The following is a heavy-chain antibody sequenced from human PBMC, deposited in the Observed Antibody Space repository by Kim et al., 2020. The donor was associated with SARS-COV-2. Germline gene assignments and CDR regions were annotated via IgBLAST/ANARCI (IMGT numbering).Heavy chain of an antibody. Sequence: GGSLRLSCAASGLTFNAAWMTWVRQAPGKGLEWVGLIKSKADAGTIDYSVPVKGRFSISRDDSKDTLFLEMNSLKTEDTAVYYCTTQLRYWGQGTLVTVSS. CDR2: IKSKADAGTI. J-gene: IGHJ4*02. D-gene: IGHD1-1*01. V-gene: IGHV3-15*01. CDR1: GLTFNAAW. CDR3: TTQLRY.